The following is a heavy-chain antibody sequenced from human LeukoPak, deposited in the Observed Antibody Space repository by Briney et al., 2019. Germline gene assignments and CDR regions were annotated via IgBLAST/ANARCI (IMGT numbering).Heavy chain of an antibody. CDR3: ARDTYYDFWSGYYTSGSDY. D-gene: IGHD3-3*01. CDR1: GFTFSSYW. V-gene: IGHV3-7*01. CDR2: IKQEGSEK. Sequence: EGSLRLSCAASGFTFSSYWMSWVRQAPGKGLEWVANIKQEGSEKYYVDSVKGRFTISRDNAKNSLYLQMNSLRAEDTAVYYCARDTYYDFWSGYYTSGSDYWGRGTLVTVSS. J-gene: IGHJ4*02.